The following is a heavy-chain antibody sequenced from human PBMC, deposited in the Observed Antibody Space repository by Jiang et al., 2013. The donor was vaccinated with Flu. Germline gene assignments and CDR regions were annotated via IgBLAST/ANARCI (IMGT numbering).Heavy chain of an antibody. J-gene: IGHJ4*02. CDR3: ARGDYPDNTVTTSLLYYFDY. V-gene: IGHV4-34*01. CDR2: INHSGST. Sequence: SLTCAVYGGSFSGYYWSWIRQPPGKGLEWIGEINHSGSTNYNPSLKSRVTISVDTSKNQFSLKLSSVTAADTAVYYCARGDYPDNTVTTSLLYYFDYWGQGTLVTVSS. D-gene: IGHD4-11*01. CDR1: GGSFSGYY.